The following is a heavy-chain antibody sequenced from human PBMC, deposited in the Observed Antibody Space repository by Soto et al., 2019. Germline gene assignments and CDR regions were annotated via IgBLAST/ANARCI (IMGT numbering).Heavy chain of an antibody. D-gene: IGHD1-26*01. CDR1: GYIFIHCF. CDR3: ARSLGETTSRFDY. J-gene: IGHJ4*02. V-gene: IGHV1-46*01. CDR2: INPSSGTT. Sequence: QVQLVQSGAEMKQPGASVKLSCQASGYIFIHCFMHWVRQAPGQGLEWMGGINPSSGTTTYAQKSQGRVTVTMDTSTSTVYMELSSLGSGDTAMYYCARSLGETTSRFDYWGQGSLVTVSA.